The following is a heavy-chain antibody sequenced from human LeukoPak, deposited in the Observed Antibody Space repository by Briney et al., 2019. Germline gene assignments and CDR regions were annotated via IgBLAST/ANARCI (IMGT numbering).Heavy chain of an antibody. J-gene: IGHJ3*02. CDR2: IKQDGSEK. Sequence: PGGSLRLSCAASGFTFSSYWMSWVRQAPGKGLEWAANIKQDGSEKYYVDSVKGRFTISRDNAKNSLYLQMNSLRAEDTAVYYCARLTMIVVVIRGDAFDIWGQATMVTVSS. CDR1: GFTFSSYW. D-gene: IGHD3-22*01. V-gene: IGHV3-7*01. CDR3: ARLTMIVVVIRGDAFDI.